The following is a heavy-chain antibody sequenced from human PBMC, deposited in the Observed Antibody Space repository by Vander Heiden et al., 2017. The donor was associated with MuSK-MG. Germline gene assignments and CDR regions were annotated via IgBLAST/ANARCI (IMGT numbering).Heavy chain of an antibody. V-gene: IGHV1-69*12. J-gene: IGHJ3*02. Sequence: QVQLVQSGAAVKKPGSSVKVSCKASGGTFSSYAIRWVRQAPGQGLEWMGGIIPIFGTANYAQKFQGRVTITADESTSTAYMELSSLRSEDPAVYYCARDWDSSVYYLDAFDIWGQGTMVTVSS. D-gene: IGHD3-22*01. CDR3: ARDWDSSVYYLDAFDI. CDR2: IIPIFGTA. CDR1: GGTFSSYA.